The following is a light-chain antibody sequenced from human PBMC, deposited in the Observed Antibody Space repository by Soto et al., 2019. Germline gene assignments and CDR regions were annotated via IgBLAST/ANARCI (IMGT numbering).Light chain of an antibody. J-gene: IGLJ2*01. CDR3: SSYTTSNTLV. CDR2: XXX. CDR1: SSDVGAYTY. Sequence: QSALTQPASVSGSPGQSITISCTGTSSDVGAYTYVSWYQQHPGKAPKLMIFXXXXXXXXXXXXXXGSKSGNTASLTISGXXXXXXXXXYCSSYTTSNTLVFGGGTKLTVL. V-gene: IGLV2-14*01.